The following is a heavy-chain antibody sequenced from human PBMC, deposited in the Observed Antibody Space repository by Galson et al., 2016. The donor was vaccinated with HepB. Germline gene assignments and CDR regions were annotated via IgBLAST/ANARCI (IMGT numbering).Heavy chain of an antibody. V-gene: IGHV3-23*01. CDR2: ISGSGGST. Sequence: SLRLSCAASGFTFSSYAMSWVRQAPGKGLEWVSNISGSGGSTYYADSVKGRFTISRDNSKNILYLQMNSLRGEDTAVYYRAKDVYYDLWSGYRADAFDSWGQGTMVTVSS. CDR1: GFTFSSYA. CDR3: AKDVYYDLWSGYRADAFDS. J-gene: IGHJ3*02. D-gene: IGHD3-3*01.